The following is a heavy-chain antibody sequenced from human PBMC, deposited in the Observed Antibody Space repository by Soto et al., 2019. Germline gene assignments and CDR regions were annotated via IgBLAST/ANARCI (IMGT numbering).Heavy chain of an antibody. CDR3: ARGSITIFGVVIIQVFAFDI. CDR2: INPSGSST. D-gene: IGHD3-3*01. J-gene: IGHJ3*02. Sequence: ASVKVSCKASGYTFTSYYIHWVRQAPGQGLEWMGLINPSGSSTSYAQKFQGRVTMTRDTSTSTVYMELSSLRSEDTAVYYCARGSITIFGVVIIQVFAFDIWGQGTMVTVSS. V-gene: IGHV1-46*01. CDR1: GYTFTSYY.